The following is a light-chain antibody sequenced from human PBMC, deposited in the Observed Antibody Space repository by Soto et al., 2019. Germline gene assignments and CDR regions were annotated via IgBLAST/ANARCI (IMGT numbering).Light chain of an antibody. CDR3: QQYYNALLT. J-gene: IGKJ1*01. CDR1: QSVLYSSNNKNY. Sequence: DIVMTQSPDSLAVSLGERATINCKSSQSVLYSSNNKNYLAWYQQKPGQPPKLLSYWASIRESGVPDRFSGSGSGTDFTLTISSLQAEDVAVYYSQQYYNALLTFGQGTKVEIK. CDR2: WAS. V-gene: IGKV4-1*01.